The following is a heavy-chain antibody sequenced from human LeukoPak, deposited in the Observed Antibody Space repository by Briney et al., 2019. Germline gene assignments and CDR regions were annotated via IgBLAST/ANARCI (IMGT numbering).Heavy chain of an antibody. Sequence: PGGSLRLSCAASGFTFSSYAMSWVRQAPGKGLEWVSAISGSGGSTYYADSVKGRFTISRDNSKNTLYLQMNSLRAEDTAVYYCAYHSGIAVAGALDYWGQGTLVTVSS. CDR3: AYHSGIAVAGALDY. V-gene: IGHV3-23*01. D-gene: IGHD6-19*01. CDR1: GFTFSSYA. J-gene: IGHJ4*02. CDR2: ISGSGGST.